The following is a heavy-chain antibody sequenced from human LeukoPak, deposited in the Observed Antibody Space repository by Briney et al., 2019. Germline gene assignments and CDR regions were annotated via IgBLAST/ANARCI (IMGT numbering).Heavy chain of an antibody. CDR3: ARQTFWSGFLGAYYYYYGMDV. V-gene: IGHV4-34*01. Sequence: SETLSLTCAVYGVSFSGYYWSWIRQPPGKGLEWIGEINHSGSTNYNPSLKSRVTISVDTSKNQFSLKLSSVTAADTAVYYCARQTFWSGFLGAYYYYYGMDVWGQGTTVTLS. J-gene: IGHJ6*02. CDR2: INHSGST. D-gene: IGHD3-3*01. CDR1: GVSFSGYY.